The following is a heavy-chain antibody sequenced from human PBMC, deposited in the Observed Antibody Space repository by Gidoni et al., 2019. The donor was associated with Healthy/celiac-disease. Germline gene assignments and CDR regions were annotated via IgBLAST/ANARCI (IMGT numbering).Heavy chain of an antibody. Sequence: QVQLVESGGGVVQPGRSLRLSCAASGFTLSSYAMPWVRQAPGKGLEWVAVISYDGSNKYYADSVKGRFTISRDNSKNTLYLQMNSLRAEDTAVYYCARDSLYGSRIPYMDVWGKGTTVTVSS. V-gene: IGHV3-30-3*01. D-gene: IGHD6-13*01. CDR3: ARDSLYGSRIPYMDV. CDR1: GFTLSSYA. CDR2: ISYDGSNK. J-gene: IGHJ6*03.